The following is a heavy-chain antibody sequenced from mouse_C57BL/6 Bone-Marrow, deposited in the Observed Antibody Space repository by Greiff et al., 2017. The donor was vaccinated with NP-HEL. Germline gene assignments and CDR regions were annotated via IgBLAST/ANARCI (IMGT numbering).Heavy chain of an antibody. V-gene: IGHV5-4*01. CDR1: GFTFSSYA. CDR2: ISDGGSYT. Sequence: EVQLMESGGGLVKPGGSLKLSCAASGFTFSSYAMSWVRQTPEKRLEWVATISDGGSYTYYPDNVKGRFTISRDNAKNNLYLQMSHLKSEDTAMYYCARDPVTTVVADAMDYWGQGTSVTVSS. CDR3: ARDPVTTVVADAMDY. J-gene: IGHJ4*01. D-gene: IGHD1-1*01.